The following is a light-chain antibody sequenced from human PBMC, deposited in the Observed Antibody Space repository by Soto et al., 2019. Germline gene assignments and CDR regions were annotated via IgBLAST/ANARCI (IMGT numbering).Light chain of an antibody. CDR3: QQYGSSLT. Sequence: DIVLTQSPGTLSLSPGERATLSCRASQSVSSSYLAWYQQKPGQAPRLFIYGASRRATGIPDRFSGSGSGTDFTLTISRLQPEDFALYYCQQYGSSLTCGGGTKVEIK. V-gene: IGKV3-20*01. J-gene: IGKJ4*01. CDR2: GAS. CDR1: QSVSSSY.